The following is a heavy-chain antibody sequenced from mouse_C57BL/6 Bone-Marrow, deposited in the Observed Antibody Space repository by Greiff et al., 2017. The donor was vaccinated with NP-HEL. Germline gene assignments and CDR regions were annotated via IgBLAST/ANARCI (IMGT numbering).Heavy chain of an antibody. J-gene: IGHJ2*01. Sequence: EVQVVESGGGLVKPGGSLKLSCAASGFTFSSYAMSWVRQTPEKRLEWVATISDGGSYTYYPDNVKGRFTISRDNAKNNLYLQMSHLKSEDTAMYYCARDQRFLYFDYWGQGTTLTVSS. V-gene: IGHV5-4*01. CDR1: GFTFSSYA. CDR2: ISDGGSYT. CDR3: ARDQRFLYFDY.